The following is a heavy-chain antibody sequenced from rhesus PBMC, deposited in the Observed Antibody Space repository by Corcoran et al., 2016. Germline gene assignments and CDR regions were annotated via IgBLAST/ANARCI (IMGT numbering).Heavy chain of an antibody. CDR1: GGSISSGYYY. CDR3: ARAIPEAGTTSFDF. V-gene: IGHV4-122*02. Sequence: QVQLQESGPGLVKPSEPLSLTCAVSGGSISSGYYYWSWIRQPPGKGLEWIGYITYCGSTSSNPYLKSRVTISRDTYKNQFSLKRSSVTAADTAMDYCARAIPEAGTTSFDFWGQGLRVTVSS. J-gene: IGHJ3*01. CDR2: ITYCGST. D-gene: IGHD1-14*01.